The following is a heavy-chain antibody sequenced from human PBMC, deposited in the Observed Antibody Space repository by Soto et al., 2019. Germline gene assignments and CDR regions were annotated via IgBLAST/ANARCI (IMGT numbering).Heavy chain of an antibody. J-gene: IGHJ4*02. D-gene: IGHD3-10*01. V-gene: IGHV4-30-4*01. Sequence: QVQLQESGSGLVKPSQTLSLTCSVSGGSISSGDHYWSWIRQSPGKGLEWIGYIYYSGSPYYNPSLKSRLTISVYTSKNQFSLKLSSVTAADTAVYYCAREVPGDYFDNWGQGTLVTVSS. CDR3: AREVPGDYFDN. CDR1: GGSISSGDHY. CDR2: IYYSGSP.